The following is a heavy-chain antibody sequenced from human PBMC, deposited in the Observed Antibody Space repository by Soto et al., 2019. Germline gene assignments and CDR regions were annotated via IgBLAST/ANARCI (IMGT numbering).Heavy chain of an antibody. V-gene: IGHV3-23*01. CDR2: IAGNDAGA. Sequence: EVQLLESGGGLVQPGGSLRLSCAASGFTFSSYAMSWVRQPPGQGLQWVSTIAGNDAGADFAESVRGRFTISRDNSKNTLYLQMDSLRAEDTAIYYCAKDSLSSSTWHLYHFDHWGQGTLVTVSS. CDR1: GFTFSSYA. D-gene: IGHD2-2*01. J-gene: IGHJ4*02. CDR3: AKDSLSSSTWHLYHFDH.